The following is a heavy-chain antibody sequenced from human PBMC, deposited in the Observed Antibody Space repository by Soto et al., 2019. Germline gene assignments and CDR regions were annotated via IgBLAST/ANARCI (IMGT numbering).Heavy chain of an antibody. Sequence: PSETLSLTCTVSGGSISSGDYYWSWIRQPPGKGLEWIGYIYYSGSTYYNPSLKSRVTISVDTSKNQFSLKLSSVTAADTAVYYCARVIWNYYGSGSSAFDIWGQGTMVTVSS. CDR2: IYYSGST. D-gene: IGHD3-10*01. CDR3: ARVIWNYYGSGSSAFDI. J-gene: IGHJ3*02. CDR1: GGSISSGDYY. V-gene: IGHV4-30-4*01.